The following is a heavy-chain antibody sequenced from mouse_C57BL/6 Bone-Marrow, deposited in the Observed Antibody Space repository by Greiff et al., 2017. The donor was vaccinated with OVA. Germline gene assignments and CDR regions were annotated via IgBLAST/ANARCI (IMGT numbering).Heavy chain of an antibody. CDR1: GYTFTSYW. D-gene: IGHD2-3*01. J-gene: IGHJ3*01. CDR3: ARSGGYYVPFAY. Sequence: QVQLQQPGAELVKPGASVKLSCKASGYTFTSYWMHWVKQRPGQGLEWIGMIHPNSGSTNYNEKFKSKATLTVDKSYSTAYMQLSSLTSEDSAVDDCARSGGYYVPFAYWGQGTLVTVSA. V-gene: IGHV1-64*01. CDR2: IHPNSGST.